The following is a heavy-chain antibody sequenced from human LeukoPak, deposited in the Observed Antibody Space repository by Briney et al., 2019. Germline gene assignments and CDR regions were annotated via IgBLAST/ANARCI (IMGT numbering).Heavy chain of an antibody. CDR1: GYTFTSYY. CDR2: INPSGGST. D-gene: IGHD6-19*01. Sequence: ASVKVSCKASGYTFTSYYMHWVRQAPGQGLEWMGIINPSGGSTSYAQKFQGRVTMTRDTSTSTVYIELSSLRSEDTAVYYCARDVMAVAVDYWGQGTLVTVSS. J-gene: IGHJ4*02. V-gene: IGHV1-46*01. CDR3: ARDVMAVAVDY.